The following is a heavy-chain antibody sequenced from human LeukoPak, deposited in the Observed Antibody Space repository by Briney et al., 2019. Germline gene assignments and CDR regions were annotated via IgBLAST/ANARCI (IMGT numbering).Heavy chain of an antibody. V-gene: IGHV3-23*01. D-gene: IGHD2-15*01. CDR2: ISGSGGST. Sequence: QPGGSLRLSCAASGFTGSNNYVSWVRQAPGEGLEWVSAISGSGGSTYYADSVKGRFTISRDNSKNTLSLQMNSLRAEDTAVYYCAKARDYYCSGGSCYLDHWGQGTLVTVSS. CDR3: AKARDYYCSGGSCYLDH. J-gene: IGHJ4*02. CDR1: GFTGSNNY.